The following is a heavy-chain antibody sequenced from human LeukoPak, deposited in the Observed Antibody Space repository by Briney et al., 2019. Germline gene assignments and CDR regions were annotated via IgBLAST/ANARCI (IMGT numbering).Heavy chain of an antibody. J-gene: IGHJ6*02. CDR2: ISGSGGST. CDR3: ARDRAAAGHYYYGMDV. D-gene: IGHD6-13*01. CDR1: GFTFSSYA. Sequence: GGSLRLSCAASGFTFSSYAMSWVRQAPGKGLEWVSAISGSGGSTYYVDSVKGRFTISRDNSKNTLYLQMNSLRAEDTAVYYCARDRAAAGHYYYGMDVWGQGTTVTVSS. V-gene: IGHV3-23*01.